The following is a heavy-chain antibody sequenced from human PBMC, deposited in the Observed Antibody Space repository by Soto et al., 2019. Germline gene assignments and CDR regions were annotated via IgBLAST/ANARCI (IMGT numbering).Heavy chain of an antibody. CDR2: ISGIGGST. D-gene: IGHD6-19*01. CDR1: GITFSSYA. J-gene: IGHJ4*02. CDR3: AKYSSGWDFDY. V-gene: IGHV3-23*01. Sequence: EVQLLESGGGLVQPGGSLRLSCAASGITFSSYALSWVRQAPVRGLEWVSGISGIGGSTYYADSVKGRFTISRDNSKNTLYLQMNSLRAEDTAVYYCAKYSSGWDFDYWGQGTLVTVSS.